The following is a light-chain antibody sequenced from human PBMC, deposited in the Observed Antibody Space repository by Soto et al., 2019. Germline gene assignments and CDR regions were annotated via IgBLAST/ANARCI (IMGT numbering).Light chain of an antibody. CDR2: AAS. J-gene: IGKJ4*01. CDR3: VQGQSFPLT. Sequence: DIQMTQSPSSVSASVGDRVTITCRASQDISSCLAWFQHKPGDAPSLLIYAASSLHTGVPSRFSGTRSAIEFALTINSLQPEDFATYYCVQGQSFPLTFGGGTKLEIK. V-gene: IGKV1-12*01. CDR1: QDISSC.